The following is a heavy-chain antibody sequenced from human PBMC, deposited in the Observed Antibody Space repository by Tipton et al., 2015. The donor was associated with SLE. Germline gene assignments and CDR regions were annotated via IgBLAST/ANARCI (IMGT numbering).Heavy chain of an antibody. CDR1: GGSISSSNYY. CDR3: ARSQRDIVVVPAAAFDY. V-gene: IGHV4-39*07. Sequence: TLSLTCTVSGGSISSSNYYWGWIRQPPGKGLEWIGSIYYSGSTYYNPSLKSRVTISVDTSKNQFSLKLNSVTAADTAVYYCARSQRDIVVVPAAAFDYWGQGTLGTVSS. D-gene: IGHD2-2*01. CDR2: IYYSGST. J-gene: IGHJ4*02.